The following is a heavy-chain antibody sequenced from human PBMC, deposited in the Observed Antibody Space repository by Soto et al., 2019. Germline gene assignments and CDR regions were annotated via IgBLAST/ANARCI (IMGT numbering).Heavy chain of an antibody. J-gene: IGHJ4*02. Sequence: GGSLRLSCAASGFTFSSYWMHWVRQAPGKGLVWVSRINSDGSSTSYADSVKGRFTISRDNAKNTLYLQMNSLRAEDTAVYYCARDDRTYYDILTGSGGAPTFDYWGQGTLVTVSS. CDR2: INSDGSST. CDR1: GFTFSSYW. D-gene: IGHD3-9*01. CDR3: ARDDRTYYDILTGSGGAPTFDY. V-gene: IGHV3-74*01.